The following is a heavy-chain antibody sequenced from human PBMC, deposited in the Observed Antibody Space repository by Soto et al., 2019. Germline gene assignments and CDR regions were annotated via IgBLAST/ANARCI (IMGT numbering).Heavy chain of an antibody. CDR1: GDSISSGGHS. CDR3: ARRIAVRPRKNWFEP. CDR2: IYPSGST. D-gene: IGHD6-6*01. V-gene: IGHV4-30-2*01. Sequence: QLQLQDSGSGLVKPSQSMSLTCAVSGDSISSGGHSWRWLRQPPGQGLEWIGSIYPSGSTYYNPSLENRVTPSVDRPENQFSLKLTSVTAADTAVYYCARRIAVRPRKNWFEPWGQGIVVSVSS. J-gene: IGHJ5*02.